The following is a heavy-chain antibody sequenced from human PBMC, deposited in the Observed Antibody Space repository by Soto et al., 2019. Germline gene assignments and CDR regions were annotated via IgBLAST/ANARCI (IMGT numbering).Heavy chain of an antibody. V-gene: IGHV1-69*02. CDR2: IIPILGIA. D-gene: IGHD3-10*01. CDR3: ASPKPHYYGSGSYYPFDY. Sequence: ASVKVSCKASGGTFSSYTISWVRQAPGQGLEWMGRIIPILGIANYAQKFQGRVTITADKSTSTAYMELSSLRSEDTAVYYCASPKPHYYGSGSYYPFDYWGQGTLVTVSS. J-gene: IGHJ4*02. CDR1: GGTFSSYT.